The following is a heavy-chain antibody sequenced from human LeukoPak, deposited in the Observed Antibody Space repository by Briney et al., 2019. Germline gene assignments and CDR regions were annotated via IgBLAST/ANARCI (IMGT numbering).Heavy chain of an antibody. CDR3: ARDHLYYFDY. J-gene: IGHJ4*02. CDR2: IWYDGSNK. Sequence: GRSLRLSCAASGFTFSSYGMHWVRQAPGKGLERVAVIWYDGSNKYYADSVKGRFTISRDNSKNTLYLQMNSLRAEDTAVYYCARDHLYYFDYWGQGTLVTVSS. CDR1: GFTFSSYG. V-gene: IGHV3-33*01.